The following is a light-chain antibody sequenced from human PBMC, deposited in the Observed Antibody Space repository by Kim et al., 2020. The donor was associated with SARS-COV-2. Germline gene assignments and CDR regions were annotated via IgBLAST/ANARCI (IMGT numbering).Light chain of an antibody. Sequence: ASAGDRVPITCPASPDISSWLSCYQHKPGNAPKCLIFKASHFQSGVPSTYGARASGTDFTLTINTLQPEDFSPYNCQHTHSFPLTFWGGTKMYIK. CDR1: PDISSW. CDR2: KAS. V-gene: IGKV1D-12*01. J-gene: IGKJ4*01. CDR3: QHTHSFPLT.